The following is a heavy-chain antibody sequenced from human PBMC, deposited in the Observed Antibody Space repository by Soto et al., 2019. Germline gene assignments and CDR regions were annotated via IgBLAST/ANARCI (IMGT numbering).Heavy chain of an antibody. J-gene: IGHJ6*02. V-gene: IGHV1-8*01. CDR1: GYTFTSYD. D-gene: IGHD2-15*01. CDR3: ARGGVDCSGGSCYYYGMDV. CDR2: MNPNSGNT. Sequence: ASVKVSCKASGYTFTSYDINWVRQATGQGLEWMGWMNPNSGNTGYAQRFQGRVTMTRNTSISTAYMELSSLRSEDTAVYYCARGGVDCSGGSCYYYGMDVWGQGTTVTVSS.